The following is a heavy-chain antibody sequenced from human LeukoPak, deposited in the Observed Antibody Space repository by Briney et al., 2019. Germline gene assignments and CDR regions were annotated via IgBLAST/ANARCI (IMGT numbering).Heavy chain of an antibody. V-gene: IGHV3-30*18. CDR1: GFSFSSYG. Sequence: GGSLRLSCAASGFSFSSYGMDWVRQAPGKGLEWVAVNSFDGNNKDYADSVKGRFAISRDNSKNTLYLQMNSLRSEDTAVYFCAKAYCSGGGCYWGYFDYWGQGTLVTVSS. CDR3: AKAYCSGGGCYWGYFDY. D-gene: IGHD2-15*01. CDR2: NSFDGNNK. J-gene: IGHJ4*02.